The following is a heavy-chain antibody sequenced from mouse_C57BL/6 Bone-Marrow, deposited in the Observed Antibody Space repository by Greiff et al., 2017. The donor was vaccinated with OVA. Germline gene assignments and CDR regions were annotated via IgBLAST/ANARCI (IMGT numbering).Heavy chain of an antibody. J-gene: IGHJ3*01. CDR3: ARGVYYSNWRFTY. D-gene: IGHD2-5*01. CDR2: IDPSDSET. CDR1: GYTFTSYW. Sequence: QVQLQQPGAELVRPGSSVKLSCKASGYTFTSYWMHWVKQRPIQGLEWIGNIDPSDSETHYNQKFKDKATLTVDKSSSTAYMQLSSLTSEDSAVYYCARGVYYSNWRFTYWGQGTLVTVSA. V-gene: IGHV1-52*01.